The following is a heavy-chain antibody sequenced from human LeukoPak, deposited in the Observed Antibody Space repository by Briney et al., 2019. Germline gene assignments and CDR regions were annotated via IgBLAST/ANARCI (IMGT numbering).Heavy chain of an antibody. CDR3: TSAYTSSWFGS. CDR1: GFTFSSYS. V-gene: IGHV3-21*06. Sequence: GGSLRLSCAASGFTFSSYSMNWVRQAPGKGLEWVSSISYSSTYIYYADSVKGRFTISRDNAESSLFLEMNSLRVEDTAVYYCTSAYTSSWFGSWGQGALVTVSS. J-gene: IGHJ5*01. CDR2: ISYSSTYI. D-gene: IGHD3-16*01.